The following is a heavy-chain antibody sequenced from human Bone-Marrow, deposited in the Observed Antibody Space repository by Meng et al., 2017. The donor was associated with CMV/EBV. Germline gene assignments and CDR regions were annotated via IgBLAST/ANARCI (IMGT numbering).Heavy chain of an antibody. Sequence: ASVKVSCKASGYIFTGYYMHWVRQAPGQGLEWMGWINPNRGDTNYAQQFQGRVTLTRDTSINTGYMELTRLTSDDTAVYYCARDNNWGPDYWGQGTLVTVSS. CDR3: ARDNNWGPDY. J-gene: IGHJ4*02. CDR1: GYIFTGYY. CDR2: INPNRGDT. D-gene: IGHD7-27*01. V-gene: IGHV1-2*02.